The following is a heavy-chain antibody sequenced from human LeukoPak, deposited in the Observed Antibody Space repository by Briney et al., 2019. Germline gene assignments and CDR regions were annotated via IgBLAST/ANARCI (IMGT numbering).Heavy chain of an antibody. CDR3: AEDGRGWFGELLM. V-gene: IGHV3-43D*03. D-gene: IGHD3-10*01. CDR2: ISWDGGST. CDR1: RFTFVDYA. Sequence: GCSLRLSCAASRFTFVDYAMHWVRPPPGKGLEWVSLISWDGGSTHYADSVKGPFPISRNNSKNSLYLQMNSLRAEVTALYYCAEDGRGWFGELLMWGQGNLVTVSS. J-gene: IGHJ4*02.